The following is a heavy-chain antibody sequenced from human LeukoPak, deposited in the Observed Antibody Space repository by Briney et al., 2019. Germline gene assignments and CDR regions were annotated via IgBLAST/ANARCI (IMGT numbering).Heavy chain of an antibody. CDR1: GFTFSSYA. CDR2: IKQDGSEK. CDR3: ARPLGYCSGGSCFPMDV. J-gene: IGHJ6*02. V-gene: IGHV3-7*02. D-gene: IGHD2-15*01. Sequence: PGRSLRLSCAASGFTFSSYAMHWVRQAPGKGLEWVANIKQDGSEKYYVDSVKGRFTISRDNAKNSVYLQMNSLRAEDTAVYYCARPLGYCSGGSCFPMDVWGQGTTVTVSS.